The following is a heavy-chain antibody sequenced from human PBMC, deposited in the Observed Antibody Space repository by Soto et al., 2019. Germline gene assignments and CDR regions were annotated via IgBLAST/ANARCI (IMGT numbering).Heavy chain of an antibody. CDR2: ITSSGSYS. J-gene: IGHJ3*02. Sequence: GGSLRLSCGASGFPFSDYYMTWIRQAPGKGLEWVSYITSSGSYSNNAESVKGRFIISRDNAKNTLFLQMNSLRVEDTAVYYCVRDHLYAFDIWGQGTMVTVSS. CDR3: VRDHLYAFDI. V-gene: IGHV3-11*05. CDR1: GFPFSDYY.